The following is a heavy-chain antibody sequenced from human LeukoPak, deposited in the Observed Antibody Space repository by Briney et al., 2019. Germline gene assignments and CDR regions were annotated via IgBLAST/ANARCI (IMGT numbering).Heavy chain of an antibody. CDR3: ARDSYCSSTSCYRGHFDS. D-gene: IGHD2-2*01. CDR2: ISSSSNYI. J-gene: IGHJ4*02. Sequence: GGSLRLSCAASGFTFNSYSMNWVRQAPGKGLEWVSSISSSSNYIYYADSMKGRFTISRDNTKNSLYLQMNSLRAEDTAVYYCARDSYCSSTSCYRGHFDSWGQGVLVTVSS. V-gene: IGHV3-21*01. CDR1: GFTFNSYS.